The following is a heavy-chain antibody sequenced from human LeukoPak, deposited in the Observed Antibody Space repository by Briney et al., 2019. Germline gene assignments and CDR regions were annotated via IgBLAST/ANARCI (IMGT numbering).Heavy chain of an antibody. Sequence: SETLSLTCTVSGGSISSYYWSWIRQPAGKGLEWIRRIYTSGSTHYNPFLKSRVAMSIDTSKNQFSLKLSSVTAADTAVYYCATVRSGWGYFDYWGQGTLVTVSS. J-gene: IGHJ4*02. D-gene: IGHD6-19*01. CDR3: ATVRSGWGYFDY. V-gene: IGHV4-4*07. CDR2: IYTSGST. CDR1: GGSISSYY.